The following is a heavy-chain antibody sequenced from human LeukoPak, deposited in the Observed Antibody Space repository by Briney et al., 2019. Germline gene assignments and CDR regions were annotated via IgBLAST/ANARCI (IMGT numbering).Heavy chain of an antibody. Sequence: ASVKVSCKVSGYTLTELSMHWVRQAPGKGLEWMGGFDPEDGETIYAQKFQGRVTMTTDTSTSAAYMELRSLRSDDTAVYYCARDPRNSQWLPSNWFDPWGQGTLVTVSS. CDR2: FDPEDGET. V-gene: IGHV1-24*01. CDR3: ARDPRNSQWLPSNWFDP. J-gene: IGHJ5*02. CDR1: GYTLTELS. D-gene: IGHD3-22*01.